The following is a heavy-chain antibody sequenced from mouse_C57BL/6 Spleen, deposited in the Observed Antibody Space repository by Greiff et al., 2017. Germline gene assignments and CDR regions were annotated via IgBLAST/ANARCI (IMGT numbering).Heavy chain of an antibody. J-gene: IGHJ4*01. CDR2: IYPGDGDT. CDR3: ARSYLYGGYAMDY. D-gene: IGHD1-1*02. CDR1: GYAFSSYW. Sequence: VQLQQSGAELVKPGASVKISCKASGYAFSSYWMNWVKQRPGKGLEWIGQIYPGDGDTNYNGKFKGKATLTADKSSSTAYMQLSSLTSEDSAVYFCARSYLYGGYAMDYWGQGTSVTVSS. V-gene: IGHV1-80*01.